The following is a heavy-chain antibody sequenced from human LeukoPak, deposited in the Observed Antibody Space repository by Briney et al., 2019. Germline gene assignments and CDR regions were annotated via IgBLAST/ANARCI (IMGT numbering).Heavy chain of an antibody. D-gene: IGHD1-26*01. V-gene: IGHV1-24*01. CDR1: GYSLSELS. CDR2: FDPGDDET. J-gene: IGHJ5*01. Sequence: ASVKVSCKVSGYSLSELSTHWVRQAPGQGLEWMGGFDPGDDETIYAQKFQGRVTVTEDTSTDTAYPELSSLRSEDTAVYFCATEKDLLLDSWGQGTPVTVSS. CDR3: ATEKDLLLDS.